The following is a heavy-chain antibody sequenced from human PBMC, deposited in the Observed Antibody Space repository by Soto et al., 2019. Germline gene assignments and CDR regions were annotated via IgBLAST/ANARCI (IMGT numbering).Heavy chain of an antibody. CDR2: ISSGGSFI. CDR3: ARGSRRTFDY. D-gene: IGHD1-26*01. CDR1: GFTFSDFT. V-gene: IGHV3-21*01. Sequence: EVQLVESGGGLVKPGGSLRLSCAASGFTFSDFTMNWVRQAPGKGLQWVSSISSGGSFISYADSVRGRFTISRDNAKNSLYLQVDSLRAEDTAVFFCARGSRRTFDYWGQGNLVTVSS. J-gene: IGHJ4*02.